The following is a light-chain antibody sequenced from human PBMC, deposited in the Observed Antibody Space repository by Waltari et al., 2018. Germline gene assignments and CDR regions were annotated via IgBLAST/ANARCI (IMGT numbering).Light chain of an antibody. CDR1: QDIGIQ. J-gene: IGKJ3*01. V-gene: IGKV1-27*01. CDR3: QKYDRPPFT. CDR2: STS. Sequence: DIQMTQSPSSLSASMGDRVTITCRATQDIGIQLAWYQQKPGKVPNLLIYSTSTLQSGVPSRFSGRGSGTEFTLTISSLQPEDVAIYYCQKYDRPPFTFGPXTRVEI.